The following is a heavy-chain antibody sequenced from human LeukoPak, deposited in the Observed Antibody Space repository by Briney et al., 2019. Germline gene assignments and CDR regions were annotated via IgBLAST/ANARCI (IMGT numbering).Heavy chain of an antibody. V-gene: IGHV1-2*02. CDR1: GYTFTGYY. D-gene: IGHD3-16*01. CDR2: INPNSGGT. J-gene: IGHJ6*02. Sequence: ASVKVSCKASGYTFTGYYMHWVRRAPGQGLEWMGWINPNSGGTNYAQKFQGRVTMTRDTSISTAYMELSRLRSDDTAVYYCARGASLSPVYGMDVWGQGTTATVSS. CDR3: ARGASLSPVYGMDV.